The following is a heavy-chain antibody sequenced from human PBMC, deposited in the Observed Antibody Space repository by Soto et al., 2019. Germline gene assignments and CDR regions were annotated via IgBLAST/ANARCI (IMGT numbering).Heavy chain of an antibody. CDR1: GGTFSSYA. J-gene: IGHJ4*02. CDR2: IIPIFGTT. Sequence: QVQLVQSGAEVKKPGSSVKVSCKASGGTFSSYAISWVRQAPGQGLEWMGGIIPIFGTTNYAQKYQGRVTITADESTSTAYMELSSLRSEDTAVYYCARVKPLRQWLGYYFDYWGQGTLVTVSS. CDR3: ARVKPLRQWLGYYFDY. V-gene: IGHV1-69*12. D-gene: IGHD6-19*01.